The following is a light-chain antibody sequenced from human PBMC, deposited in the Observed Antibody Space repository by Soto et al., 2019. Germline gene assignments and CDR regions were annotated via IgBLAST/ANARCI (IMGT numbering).Light chain of an antibody. J-gene: IGLJ2*01. CDR2: EVS. Sequence: PASVSGSPGQSVTISCTGTSSDVGGYNYVSWYQQYSCKAPKLMIYEVSNRPSGVSKLFSGSNSGNTDSLTISGLQAEDETVYSCSSYPSSNTVRFGGGTKLTLL. V-gene: IGLV2-14*01. CDR3: SSYPSSNTVR. CDR1: SSDVGGYNY.